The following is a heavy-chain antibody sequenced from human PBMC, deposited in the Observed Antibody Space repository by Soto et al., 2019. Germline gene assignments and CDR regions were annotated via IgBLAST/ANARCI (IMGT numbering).Heavy chain of an antibody. CDR1: GFTYIAYT. V-gene: IGHV3-21*06. CDR2: ISGTGAYI. CDR3: ARDPARPKRYWFDP. J-gene: IGHJ5*02. D-gene: IGHD1-20*01. Sequence: GFTYIAYTMHWVRQAPGKGLEWVSSISGTGAYIYYADSVKGRFTISRDNAKNSLFLQMNNLRAEDTAVYYCARDPARPKRYWFDPWGQGTLVTVSS.